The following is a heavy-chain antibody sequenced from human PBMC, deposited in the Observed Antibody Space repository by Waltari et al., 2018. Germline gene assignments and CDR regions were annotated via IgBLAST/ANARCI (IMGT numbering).Heavy chain of an antibody. D-gene: IGHD2-15*01. Sequence: QVHLVQSGAEVKKPGSSVKASCTASGYTFNHYAYTWVRQAPGQGLEGMGGIIPMFGKEKYAQKFQGRLTIAADESTSTAYMELRSLTSEDTATYYCARGYAHCNDGGCFSNWLDPWGQGTLVTVSS. J-gene: IGHJ5*02. CDR2: IIPMFGKE. V-gene: IGHV1-69*12. CDR1: GYTFNHYA. CDR3: ARGYAHCNDGGCFSNWLDP.